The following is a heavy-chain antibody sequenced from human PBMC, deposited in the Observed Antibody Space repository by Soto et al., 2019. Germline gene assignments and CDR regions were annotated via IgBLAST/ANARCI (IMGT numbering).Heavy chain of an antibody. CDR2: ISSSSSTI. Sequence: GGSLRLSCAASGFTFSSYSMNWVRQAPGKGLEWVSYISSSSSTIYYADSVKGRFTISRDNAKNSLYLQMNSLRDEDTAVYYCARDHYQVVAATTYYYYYGMDVWGQGTTVTVSS. V-gene: IGHV3-48*02. CDR3: ARDHYQVVAATTYYYYYGMDV. CDR1: GFTFSSYS. J-gene: IGHJ6*02. D-gene: IGHD2-15*01.